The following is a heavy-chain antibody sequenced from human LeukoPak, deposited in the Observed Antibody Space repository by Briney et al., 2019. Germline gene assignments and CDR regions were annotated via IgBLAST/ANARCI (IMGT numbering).Heavy chain of an antibody. V-gene: IGHV3-48*04. CDR2: ISSSSSTI. CDR3: ARNYYDSSGYDYYYYYYMDV. CDR1: GFTFSSYS. D-gene: IGHD3-22*01. J-gene: IGHJ6*03. Sequence: PGGSLRLSRAASGFTFSSYSMTWVRQAPGKGLECVSYISSSSSTIYYADSVKGRFTISRDNAKNSLYLQMNSLRAEDTAVYYCARNYYDSSGYDYYYYYYMDVWGEGTTVTISS.